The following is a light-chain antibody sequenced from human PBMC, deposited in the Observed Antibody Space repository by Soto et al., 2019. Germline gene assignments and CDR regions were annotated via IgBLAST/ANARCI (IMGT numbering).Light chain of an antibody. V-gene: IGLV4-60*02. Sequence: QPVLTQSSSASASLGSSVKLTCTLSSGHSSYSIAWHQQQPEKAPRYLMKVEGSGNYNKGNGVPDRFSGSSAGADRYLTIATLQFGDEADYYCETWDSNTRVFGGGTKRTVL. J-gene: IGLJ3*02. CDR2: VEGSGNY. CDR3: ETWDSNTRV. CDR1: SGHSSYS.